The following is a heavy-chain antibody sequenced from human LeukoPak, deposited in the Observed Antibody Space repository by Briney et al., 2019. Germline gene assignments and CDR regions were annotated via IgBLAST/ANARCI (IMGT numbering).Heavy chain of an antibody. Sequence: SETLSLTCAVYGGSFSGYYWSWIRQPPGKGLEWIGEINHSGGTNYNPSLKSRVTISVDTSKNQFSLKLSSVTAADTAVYYCARMHSSGWSTHWGQGTLVTVSS. CDR1: GGSFSGYY. CDR3: ARMHSSGWSTH. V-gene: IGHV4-34*01. CDR2: INHSGGT. J-gene: IGHJ4*02. D-gene: IGHD6-19*01.